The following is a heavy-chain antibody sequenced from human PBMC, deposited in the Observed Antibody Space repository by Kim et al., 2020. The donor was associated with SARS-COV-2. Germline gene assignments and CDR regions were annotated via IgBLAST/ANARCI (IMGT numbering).Heavy chain of an antibody. CDR1: GFTFSSYG. V-gene: IGHV3-33*06. CDR3: AKDFFGGQGYFDY. Sequence: GSLRLSCAASGFTFSSYGMHWVRQAPGKGLEWVAVIWYDGSNKYYADSVKGRFTISRDNSKNTLYLQMNSLRAEDTAVYYCAKDFFGGQGYFDYWGQGTLVTVSS. D-gene: IGHD3-16*01. J-gene: IGHJ4*02. CDR2: IWYDGSNK.